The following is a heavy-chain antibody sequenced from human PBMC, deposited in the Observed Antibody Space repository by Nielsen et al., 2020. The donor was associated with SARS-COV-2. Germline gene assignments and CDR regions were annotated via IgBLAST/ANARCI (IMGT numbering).Heavy chain of an antibody. CDR3: ARHEGPIVGDAFDI. Sequence: SETLSLTCTVSGVSISSGGYYWGWIRQPPGMGMEWIGSIYYSGSTYYNPSLKSRVTISVDTSKNQFPLKLSSVTAADTAVYYCARHEGPIVGDAFDIWGQGTMVTVSS. CDR2: IYYSGST. J-gene: IGHJ3*02. V-gene: IGHV4-39*01. D-gene: IGHD2-15*01. CDR1: GVSISSGGYY.